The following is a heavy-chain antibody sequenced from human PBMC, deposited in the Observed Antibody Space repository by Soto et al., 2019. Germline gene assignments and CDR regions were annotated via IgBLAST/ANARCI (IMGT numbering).Heavy chain of an antibody. CDR3: ATSQKGYNWNYFDH. CDR1: GGSISSGGYY. D-gene: IGHD1-20*01. Sequence: SETLSLTCTVSGGSISSGGYYWSWIRQHPGKGLEWIGYIYYSGFTSYNPSLESRVSVSVDTSKNQFSLKVSGVSAADTAVYYCATSQKGYNWNYFDHWGQGALVTVSS. CDR2: IYYSGFT. V-gene: IGHV4-30-4*08. J-gene: IGHJ4*02.